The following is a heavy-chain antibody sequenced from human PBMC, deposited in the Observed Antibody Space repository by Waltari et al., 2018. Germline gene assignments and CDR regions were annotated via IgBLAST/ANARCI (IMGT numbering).Heavy chain of an antibody. Sequence: QVQLQESGPGLVKPSETLSLTCAVSGYSISSGYSWGWIRQPPGKGLEWIGSIYHSGSTYYNPSLKSRVTISVDTSKNQFSLKLSSVTAADTAVYYCASSRIAVAGTGYWGQGTLVTVSS. CDR2: IYHSGST. D-gene: IGHD6-19*01. CDR3: ASSRIAVAGTGY. J-gene: IGHJ4*02. V-gene: IGHV4-38-2*01. CDR1: GYSISSGYS.